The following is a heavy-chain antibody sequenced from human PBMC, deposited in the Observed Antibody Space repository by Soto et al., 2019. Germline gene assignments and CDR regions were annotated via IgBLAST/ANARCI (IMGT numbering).Heavy chain of an antibody. CDR1: GFTFSSYG. CDR3: AKDLGIAVAAMTRAEYFQH. CDR2: ISYDGSNK. D-gene: IGHD6-19*01. V-gene: IGHV3-30*18. Sequence: PGGSLRLSCAASGFTFSSYGMHWVRQAPGKGLEWVAVISYDGSNKYYADSVKGRFTISRDNSKNTLYLQMNSLIAEDTAVYYCAKDLGIAVAAMTRAEYFQHWGQVNLVTVSS. J-gene: IGHJ1*01.